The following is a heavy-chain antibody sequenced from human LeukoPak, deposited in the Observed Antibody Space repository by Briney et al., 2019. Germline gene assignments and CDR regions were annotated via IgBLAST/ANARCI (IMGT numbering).Heavy chain of an antibody. CDR1: GGSISSGDYY. D-gene: IGHD3-3*01. Sequence: SETLSLTCTVSGGSISSGDYYWSWIRQPPGKGLEWIGYIYYSGSTYYNPSLKSRATISVDTSKNQFSLKLSSVTAADTAVYYCARVAFWSGYCNDYWGQGTLVTVSS. CDR3: ARVAFWSGYCNDY. V-gene: IGHV4-30-4*08. J-gene: IGHJ4*02. CDR2: IYYSGST.